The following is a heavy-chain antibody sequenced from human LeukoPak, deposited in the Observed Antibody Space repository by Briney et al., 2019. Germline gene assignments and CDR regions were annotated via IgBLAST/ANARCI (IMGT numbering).Heavy chain of an antibody. CDR3: TRDAEISGYTPYNWFDL. CDR2: IYYTGAT. V-gene: IGHV4-59*01. D-gene: IGHD3-22*01. Sequence: SETLSLTCTVSGGSITNYYWSWVRQPPGKGLEWLGYIYYTGATKYNPSLESRVTISVDTSKSQCSLQLSALASADPAVYYCTRDAEISGYTPYNWFDLWGQGILVTVSS. CDR1: GGSITNYY. J-gene: IGHJ5*02.